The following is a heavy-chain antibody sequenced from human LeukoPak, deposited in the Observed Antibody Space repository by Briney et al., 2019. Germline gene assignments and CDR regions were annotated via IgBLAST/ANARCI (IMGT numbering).Heavy chain of an antibody. V-gene: IGHV1-3*01. CDR3: ARAWSGYYLTPFDY. Sequence: ASVKVSCKASGYTFTSYAMHWVCQAPGQRLEWMGWINAGNGNTKYSQKFQGRVTITRDTSASTAYMELSSLRSEDTAVYYCARAWSGYYLTPFDYWGQGTLVTVSS. D-gene: IGHD3-3*01. J-gene: IGHJ4*02. CDR2: INAGNGNT. CDR1: GYTFTSYA.